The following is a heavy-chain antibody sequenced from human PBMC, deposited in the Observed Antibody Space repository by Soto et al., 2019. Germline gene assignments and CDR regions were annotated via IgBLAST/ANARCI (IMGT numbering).Heavy chain of an antibody. Sequence: SETLSLTCTVSGGSISSNSYYWGWIRQPPGKGLEWIGNIYYSGNTYYNPSLKSRVTISVDTSKNQFSLKLSSVTAADTAVYYCARHCSDSPYSSSWYNWFDPWGQGTLVTVSS. J-gene: IGHJ5*02. D-gene: IGHD6-13*01. CDR1: GGSISSNSYY. V-gene: IGHV4-39*01. CDR2: IYYSGNT. CDR3: ARHCSDSPYSSSWYNWFDP.